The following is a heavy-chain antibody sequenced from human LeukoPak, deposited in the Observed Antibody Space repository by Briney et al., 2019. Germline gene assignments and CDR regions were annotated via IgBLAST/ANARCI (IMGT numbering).Heavy chain of an antibody. CDR2: MSGSGGST. CDR3: AKVRDYYGSGTPLY. D-gene: IGHD3-10*01. Sequence: KGLECVSVMSGSGGSTYYADSVKGRFTISRDNSKNTLYLQMNSLRAEDTAVYYCAKVRDYYGSGTPLYWGQGTLVTVSS. V-gene: IGHV3-23*01. J-gene: IGHJ4*02.